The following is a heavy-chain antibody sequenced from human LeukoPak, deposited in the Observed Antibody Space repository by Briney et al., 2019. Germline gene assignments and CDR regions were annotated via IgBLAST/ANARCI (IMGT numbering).Heavy chain of an antibody. Sequence: GSLRLSCAASGFTFSSYAMSWVRQAPGKGLEWIRYIYYSGSTNYNPSLKSRVTISVDTSKNQFSLKLSSVTAADTAVYYCAREVPDDAFDIWGQGTMVTVSS. J-gene: IGHJ3*02. V-gene: IGHV4-59*01. CDR3: AREVPDDAFDI. D-gene: IGHD1-14*01. CDR2: IYYSGST. CDR1: GFTFSSYA.